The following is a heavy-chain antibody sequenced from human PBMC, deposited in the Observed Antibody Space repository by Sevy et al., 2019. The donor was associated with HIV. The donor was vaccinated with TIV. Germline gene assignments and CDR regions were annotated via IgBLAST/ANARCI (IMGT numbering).Heavy chain of an antibody. CDR3: TARNFDF. CDR1: GLTLSYAW. Sequence: GGSLRLSCAASGLTLSYAWMNWVRQAPGKGLEWVGHIKSESDGGTTDFATPVKGRFIISRDDSKNTLYLQINSLKTGDTALYYCTARNFDFWGRGTLVTVSS. V-gene: IGHV3-15*07. CDR2: IKSESDGGTT. J-gene: IGHJ4*02.